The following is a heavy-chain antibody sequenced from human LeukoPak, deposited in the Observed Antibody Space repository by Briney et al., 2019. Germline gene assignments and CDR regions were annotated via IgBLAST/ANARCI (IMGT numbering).Heavy chain of an antibody. Sequence: PGGSLRLSCAASGFTFSSYSMNWVRQAPGKGLEWVSSISSSSSYIYYADSVKGRFTISRDNAKNSLYLQMNSLRAEDTAVYYCARGGWRQWLATKSDFDYWGQGTLVTVSS. CDR3: ARGGWRQWLATKSDFDY. CDR1: GFTFSSYS. V-gene: IGHV3-21*01. J-gene: IGHJ4*02. D-gene: IGHD6-19*01. CDR2: ISSSSSYI.